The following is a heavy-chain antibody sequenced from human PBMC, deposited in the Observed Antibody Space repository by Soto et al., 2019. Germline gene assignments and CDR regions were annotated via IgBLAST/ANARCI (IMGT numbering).Heavy chain of an antibody. J-gene: IGHJ4*02. D-gene: IGHD3-10*01. CDR2: INGGSGNT. CDR3: ARVPPWGNSAGDYYIQHYDS. CDR1: GFTFTSYA. Sequence: GASVKVSCKSSGFTFTSYAIHWLRQAPGQRPQWMGWINGGSGNTKYSQDFQGRVTFTRDTSATTAYLELSSLRSEDTAVYYCARVPPWGNSAGDYYIQHYDSWGQGTQVTVSS. V-gene: IGHV1-3*01.